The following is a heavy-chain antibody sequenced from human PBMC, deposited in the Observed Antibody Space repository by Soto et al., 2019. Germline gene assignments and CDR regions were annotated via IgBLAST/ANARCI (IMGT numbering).Heavy chain of an antibody. V-gene: IGHV3-23*01. Sequence: EVQLLESGGGLVQPGGSLKLSCAASGFTFNKYAMRWVRQAPGKGLEWVSGIVGSGGSTYYADSVKGRFTISRDNSKNTLYEQMSSLRAKHTALYFCAKDGEEAPCRGAFRCSIWGGAENFRPKERMSYFHYWGQGTPVTVSS. J-gene: IGHJ4*02. CDR1: GFTFNKYA. CDR2: IVGSGGST. D-gene: IGHD2-21*01. CDR3: AKDGEEAPCRGAFRCSIWGGAENFRPKERMSYFHY.